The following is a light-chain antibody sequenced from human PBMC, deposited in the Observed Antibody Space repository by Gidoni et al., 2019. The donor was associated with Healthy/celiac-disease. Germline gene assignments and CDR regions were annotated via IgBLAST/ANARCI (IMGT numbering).Light chain of an antibody. CDR3: QQLNSYPLFT. Sequence: DIQLTQSPSFRSASVGDRVTITCRASQGISSYLAWYQQKPGKAPKLLIYAASTLQSGVPSRCSGSGSGTEFTLTISSLQPEDFATYYCQQLNSYPLFTFGPGTKVDIK. V-gene: IGKV1-9*01. CDR1: QGISSY. CDR2: AAS. J-gene: IGKJ3*01.